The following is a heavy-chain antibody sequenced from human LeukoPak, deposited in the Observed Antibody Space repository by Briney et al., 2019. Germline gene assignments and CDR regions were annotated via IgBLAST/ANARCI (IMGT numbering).Heavy chain of an antibody. CDR3: AKEGSNGDFDY. J-gene: IGHJ4*02. CDR1: GFTFSSYD. V-gene: IGHV3-30*18. D-gene: IGHD1-26*01. Sequence: PGGSLRLSCAASGFTFSSYDMHWVRQAPGKGLEWVTVISYDGSNKYYGDSVKGRFTISRDNSKNTLYLKMNSLRAEDTAVYYSAKEGSNGDFDYWGQGTLVTVSS. CDR2: ISYDGSNK.